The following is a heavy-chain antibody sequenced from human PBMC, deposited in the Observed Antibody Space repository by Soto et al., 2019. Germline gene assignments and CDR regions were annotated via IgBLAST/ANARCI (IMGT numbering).Heavy chain of an antibody. CDR3: ARGYCSSTICYIWDNWFDP. CDR2: IYYSGRT. Sequence: SETLSLTCTVSGGSISSYYWSWIRQPPGKGLEWMGDIYYSGRTSYNPSLKSRVTISVDTSKNQFSLKLSSVTAADTAVYYCARGYCSSTICYIWDNWFDPWGQGTLVTVS. CDR1: GGSISSYY. D-gene: IGHD2-2*02. J-gene: IGHJ5*02. V-gene: IGHV4-59*01.